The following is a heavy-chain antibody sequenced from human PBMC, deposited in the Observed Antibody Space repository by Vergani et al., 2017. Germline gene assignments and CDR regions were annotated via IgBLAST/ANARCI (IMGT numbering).Heavy chain of an antibody. V-gene: IGHV4-30-4*08. Sequence: QVQLQESGPGLVKPSQTLSLTCTVSGGSINSGDYYWSWIRQPPGKGLEWIGYIYYSGSTYYTPSLKSRLTISVDTSKNQFSLKLTSVTAADTAVYYCARELDYYGSGSNYFDYWGQGTLVTVSS. D-gene: IGHD3-10*01. CDR2: IYYSGST. J-gene: IGHJ4*02. CDR3: ARELDYYGSGSNYFDY. CDR1: GGSINSGDYY.